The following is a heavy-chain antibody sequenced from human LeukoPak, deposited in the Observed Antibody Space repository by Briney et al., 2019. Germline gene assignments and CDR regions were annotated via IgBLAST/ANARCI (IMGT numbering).Heavy chain of an antibody. CDR1: GFTFSSYA. D-gene: IGHD6-19*01. V-gene: IGHV3-30-3*01. CDR2: ISYDGSNK. CDR3: ARDRAVAGTGDY. J-gene: IGHJ4*01. Sequence: GGSLRLSCAASGFTFSSYAMHWVRQAPGKGLEWVAVISYDGSNKYYADSVKGRFTISRDNSKDTLYLQMNSLRAGDTAVYYCARDRAVAGTGDYWGQGTLVTVSS.